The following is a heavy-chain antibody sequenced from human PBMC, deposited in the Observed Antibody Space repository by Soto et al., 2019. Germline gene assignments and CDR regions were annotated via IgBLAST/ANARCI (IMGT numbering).Heavy chain of an antibody. D-gene: IGHD1-26*01. CDR1: GFSFSRYI. CDR3: ARGSGSQHTIFDW. V-gene: IGHV3-21*06. Sequence: GGSLRLSCAASGFSFSRYIVSWLRQAPGKGLEWISSISSTSFYIYYSDSVKGRFTVSRDNSKNLLFLQMVSLRAEDTAVYFCARGSGSQHTIFDWWGQGSQVTVSS. CDR2: ISSTSFYI. J-gene: IGHJ4*02.